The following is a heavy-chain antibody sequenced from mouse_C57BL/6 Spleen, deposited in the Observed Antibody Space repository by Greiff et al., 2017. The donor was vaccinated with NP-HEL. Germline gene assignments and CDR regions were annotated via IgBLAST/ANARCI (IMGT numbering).Heavy chain of an antibody. D-gene: IGHD1-1*01. CDR3: AIYYGSSAMDY. CDR1: GYTFTSYW. Sequence: QVQLQQPGAELVKPGASVKLSCKASGYTFTSYWMHWVKQRPGQGLEWIGMIHPNSGSTNYNEKFTSKATLTVDKSSSTAYMQLSSLTSEDSAVYYCAIYYGSSAMDYWGQGTSVTVSS. CDR2: IHPNSGST. V-gene: IGHV1-64*01. J-gene: IGHJ4*01.